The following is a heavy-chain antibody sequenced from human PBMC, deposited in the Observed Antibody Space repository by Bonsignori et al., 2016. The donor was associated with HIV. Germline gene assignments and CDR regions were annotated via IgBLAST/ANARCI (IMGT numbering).Heavy chain of an antibody. Sequence: WIRQPPGKGLEWVSGISWNSGSIGYADSVKGRFTISRDNAKNSLYLQMNSLRAEDTALYYCAKGARIAAAATYYFDYWGQGTLVTVSS. J-gene: IGHJ4*02. CDR2: ISWNSGSI. D-gene: IGHD6-13*01. CDR3: AKGARIAAAATYYFDY. V-gene: IGHV3-9*01.